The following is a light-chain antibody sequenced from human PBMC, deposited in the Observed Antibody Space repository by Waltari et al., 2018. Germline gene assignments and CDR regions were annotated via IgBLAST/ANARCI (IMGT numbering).Light chain of an antibody. CDR1: SSDVGAYNY. Sequence: QSALTQPPSASGSPGQSVAISCTGTSSDVGAYNYVSWYQQHPGKAPRLMIYEVSQRPSGVPDRFSGSKSGNTASLTVSGLQAEDEADYYCSSYAGSTAVFGGGTKLSVL. CDR2: EVS. J-gene: IGLJ2*01. CDR3: SSYAGSTAV. V-gene: IGLV2-8*01.